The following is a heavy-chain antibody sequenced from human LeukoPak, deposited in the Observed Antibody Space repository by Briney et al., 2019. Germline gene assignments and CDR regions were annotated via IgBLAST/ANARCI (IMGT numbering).Heavy chain of an antibody. Sequence: ASVKVSCKASGYTFTSYGISWVRQAPGQGLEWMGWISAYNGNTNYAQKFQGRVTMTTDTSTSTAYMELKSLRSDDTAVYYCARTGYSSSRDWFDPWGQGTLVTVSS. V-gene: IGHV1-18*01. D-gene: IGHD6-13*01. CDR2: ISAYNGNT. J-gene: IGHJ5*02. CDR3: ARTGYSSSRDWFDP. CDR1: GYTFTSYG.